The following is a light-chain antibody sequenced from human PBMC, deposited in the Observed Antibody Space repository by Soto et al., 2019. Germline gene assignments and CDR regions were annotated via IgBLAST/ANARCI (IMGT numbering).Light chain of an antibody. CDR1: QSVDND. CDR3: QQYNNWPLT. J-gene: IGKJ4*01. CDR2: DAS. Sequence: EIVMTQSPATLSVSPGDRATLSCRASQSVDNDLAWYQQKPGQPPRLLIYDASTRATGIPARFSGSQSGTEFTLTISSVLSEDFAVYSCQQYNNWPLTFGGGTKVEIK. V-gene: IGKV3D-15*01.